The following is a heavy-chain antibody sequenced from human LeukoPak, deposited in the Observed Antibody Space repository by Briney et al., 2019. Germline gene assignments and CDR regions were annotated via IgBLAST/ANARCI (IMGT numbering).Heavy chain of an antibody. CDR2: TYYRSKWYN. CDR3: ARTPTYCDFWSGPYYYYYGMDV. CDR1: GDSVSSNSAA. D-gene: IGHD3-3*01. V-gene: IGHV6-1*01. J-gene: IGHJ6*02. Sequence: SQTLSLTCAISGDSVSSNSAAWNWIRQSPSRGLEWLGRTYYRSKWYNDYAVSVKSRITINPDTSKNQFSLQLNSVTPEDTAVYYCARTPTYCDFWSGPYYYYYGMDVWGQGTTVTVSS.